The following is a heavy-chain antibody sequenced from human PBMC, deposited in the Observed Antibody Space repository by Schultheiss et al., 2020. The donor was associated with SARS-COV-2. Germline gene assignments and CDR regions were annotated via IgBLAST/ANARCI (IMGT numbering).Heavy chain of an antibody. CDR3: ARSDGSSWRKGGYFQH. J-gene: IGHJ1*01. D-gene: IGHD6-13*01. Sequence: SQTLSLTCTVSGGSISSSGYYWGWIRQPPGKGLEWIGSIYYSGSTYYNPSLKSRVTISVDTSKNQFSLKLSSVTAADTAVYYCARSDGSSWRKGGYFQHWGQGTLVTVSS. CDR2: IYYSGST. CDR1: GGSISSSGYY. V-gene: IGHV4-39*07.